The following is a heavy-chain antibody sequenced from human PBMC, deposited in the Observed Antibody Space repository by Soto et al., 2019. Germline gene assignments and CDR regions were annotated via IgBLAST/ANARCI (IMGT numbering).Heavy chain of an antibody. Sequence: QLQLQESGPGLVKPSETLSLTCTVSGGSISSSSYYWGWIRQPPGKGLEWIGSIYYSGRTYYNPSLKRRVTISGDTSKNHFSQKVSSVTAADTAVYYCARDPPGGFDPWGQGNLVTVSS. D-gene: IGHD3-10*01. CDR1: GGSISSSSYY. V-gene: IGHV4-39*02. J-gene: IGHJ5*02. CDR2: IYYSGRT. CDR3: ARDPPGGFDP.